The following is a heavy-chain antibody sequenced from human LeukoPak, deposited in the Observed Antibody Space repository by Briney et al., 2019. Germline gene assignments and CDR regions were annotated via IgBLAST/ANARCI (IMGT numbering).Heavy chain of an antibody. CDR2: IYYSGST. J-gene: IGHJ6*02. CDR3: ARKNYYHYGMDV. CDR1: GGSISSSSYY. V-gene: IGHV4-39*01. Sequence: SETLSLTCTVSGGSISSSSYYWGWIRQPPGKGLEWIGSIYYSGSTYYNPSLKSRVTISVDTSKNQFSLKLSSVTAADTAVYYCARKNYYHYGMDVCGQGTTVTVSS.